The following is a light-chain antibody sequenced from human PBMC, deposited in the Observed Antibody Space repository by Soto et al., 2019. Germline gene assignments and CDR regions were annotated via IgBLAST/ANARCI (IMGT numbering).Light chain of an antibody. CDR3: QQRSSRPLT. CDR2: DAS. J-gene: IGKJ4*01. V-gene: IGKV3-11*01. CDR1: QSVDSY. Sequence: EIVLTQFPATLSLSPGERATLSCRASQSVDSYLAWYQQKPGQAPRLLIYDASNRATGIPARFSGSGSGTDFTRTISRLEPEDFAVYYCQQRSSRPLTFGGGTKVDIK.